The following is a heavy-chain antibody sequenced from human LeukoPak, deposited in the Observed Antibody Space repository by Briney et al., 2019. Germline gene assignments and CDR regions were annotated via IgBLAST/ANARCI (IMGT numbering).Heavy chain of an antibody. CDR3: ARHGDPNYYDILTGTLSLYWYFDL. CDR1: GGSFCGYY. V-gene: IGHV4-34*01. Sequence: SETLPLTCAVYGGSFCGYYWSWIRQPPGKGLEWIGEINHSGSTNYNPSLKSRVTISVDTSKNQFSLKLSSVTAADTAVYYCARHGDPNYYDILTGTLSLYWYFDLWGRGTLVTVSS. D-gene: IGHD3-9*01. CDR2: INHSGST. J-gene: IGHJ2*01.